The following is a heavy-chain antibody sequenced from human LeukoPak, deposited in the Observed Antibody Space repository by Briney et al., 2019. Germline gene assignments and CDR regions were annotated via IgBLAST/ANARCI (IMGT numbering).Heavy chain of an antibody. J-gene: IGHJ4*02. CDR2: IYHSGST. Sequence: PSETLSLTCAVSGGSISSGGYSWSWIRQPPGKGLEWIGHIYHSGSTYYNPSLKSRVTISVDRSKNQFSLELSSVTAADTAVYYCASYYGDLRSAYFDYWGQGTLFTVSS. CDR1: GGSISSGGYS. V-gene: IGHV4-30-2*01. CDR3: ASYYGDLRSAYFDY. D-gene: IGHD4-17*01.